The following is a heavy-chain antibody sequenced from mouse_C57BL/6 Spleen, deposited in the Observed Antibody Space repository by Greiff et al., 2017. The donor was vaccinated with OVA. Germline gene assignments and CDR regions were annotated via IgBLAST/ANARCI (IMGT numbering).Heavy chain of an antibody. CDR1: GFTFSSYT. CDR3: ARRNYDVEFAY. CDR2: ISGGGGNT. D-gene: IGHD2-4*01. V-gene: IGHV5-9*01. Sequence: DVKLVESGGGLVKPGGSLKLSCAASGFTFSSYTMSWVRQTPEKRLEWVATISGGGGNTYYPDSVKGRFTISRDNAKNTLYLQMSSLRSEDTALYYCARRNYDVEFAYWGQGTLVTVSA. J-gene: IGHJ3*01.